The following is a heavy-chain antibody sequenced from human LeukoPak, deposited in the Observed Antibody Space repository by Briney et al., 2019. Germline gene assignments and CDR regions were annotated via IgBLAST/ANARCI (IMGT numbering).Heavy chain of an antibody. Sequence: ASETLSLTCAVYGGSFSGYYWSWIRQPPGKGLGWIGEINHSGSTNYNPSLKSRVTISVDTSKNQFSLKLSSVTAADTAVYYCATAENSSGWYGGDFDYWGQGTLVTVSS. CDR1: GGSFSGYY. CDR3: ATAENSSGWYGGDFDY. D-gene: IGHD6-19*01. V-gene: IGHV4-34*01. CDR2: INHSGST. J-gene: IGHJ4*02.